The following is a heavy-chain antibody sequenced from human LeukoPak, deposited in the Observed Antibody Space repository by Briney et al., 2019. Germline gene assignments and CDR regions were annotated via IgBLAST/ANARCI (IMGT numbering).Heavy chain of an antibody. Sequence: SETLSLTCTVSGGSISSGSYYWSWIRQPAGKGLEWIGRIYTSGSTNYNPSLKSRVTISVDTSKNQFSLKLSSVTAADTAVYYCARGSLVRGVPYWGQGTLVTVSS. CDR1: GGSISSGSYY. V-gene: IGHV4-61*02. CDR2: IYTSGST. CDR3: ARGSLVRGVPY. D-gene: IGHD3-10*01. J-gene: IGHJ4*02.